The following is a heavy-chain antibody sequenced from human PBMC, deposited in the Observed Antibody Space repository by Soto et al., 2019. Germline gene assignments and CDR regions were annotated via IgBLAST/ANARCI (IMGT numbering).Heavy chain of an antibody. CDR3: ARGGGPPVYYMDV. V-gene: IGHV4-59*01. CDR2: IYYSGST. CDR1: GGSISSYY. J-gene: IGHJ6*03. Sequence: SETLSLTCTVSGGSISSYYWSWIRQPPGKGLEWIGYIYYSGSTNYNPSLKSRVTISVDTSKNQFSLKLSSVTAADTAVYYCARGGGPPVYYMDVWGKGTTVTVSS.